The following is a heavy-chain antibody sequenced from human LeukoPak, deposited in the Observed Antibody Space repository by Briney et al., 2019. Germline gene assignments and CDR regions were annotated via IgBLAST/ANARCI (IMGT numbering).Heavy chain of an antibody. CDR2: IYYSGST. V-gene: IGHV4-59*12. J-gene: IGHJ4*02. D-gene: IGHD3-3*01. CDR3: AREPWSGYFDY. CDR1: GGSISSYY. Sequence: PSETLSLTCTVSGGSISSYYWSWIRQPPGKGLEWIGYIYYSGSTNYNPSLKSRVTISVDTSKNQFSLKLSSVTAADTAVYYCAREPWSGYFDYWGQGTLVTVSS.